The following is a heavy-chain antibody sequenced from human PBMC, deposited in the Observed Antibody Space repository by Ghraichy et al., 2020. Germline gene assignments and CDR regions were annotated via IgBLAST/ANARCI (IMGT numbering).Heavy chain of an antibody. D-gene: IGHD3-22*01. CDR3: ARDDVFDSSGYYSGYFDL. Sequence: GESLNISCAASGFTFSSYSMNWVRQAPGKGLEWVSYISSSSSTIYYADSVKGRFTISRDNAKNSLYLQMNSLRDEDTAVYYCARDDVFDSSGYYSGYFDLGGRGTLVTVSS. V-gene: IGHV3-48*02. CDR2: ISSSSSTI. CDR1: GFTFSSYS. J-gene: IGHJ2*01.